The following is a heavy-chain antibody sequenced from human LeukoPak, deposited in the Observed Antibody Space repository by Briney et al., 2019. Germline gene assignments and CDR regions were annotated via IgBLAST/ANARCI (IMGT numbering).Heavy chain of an antibody. Sequence: GGSLRLSCAASGFTFSSYSMNWVRQAPGKGLEWVSSISSSSSYICYADSVKGRFTISRDNAKNSLYLQMNSLRAEDTAVYYCARGGVEAYYFDYWGQGTLVTVSS. J-gene: IGHJ4*02. CDR1: GFTFSSYS. D-gene: IGHD3-3*01. CDR3: ARGGVEAYYFDY. V-gene: IGHV3-21*01. CDR2: ISSSSSYI.